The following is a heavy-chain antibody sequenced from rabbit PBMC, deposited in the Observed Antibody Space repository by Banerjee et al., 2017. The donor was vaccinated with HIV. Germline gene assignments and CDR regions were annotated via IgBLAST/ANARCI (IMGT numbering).Heavy chain of an antibody. D-gene: IGHD1-1*01. CDR2: IYPDYGST. V-gene: IGHV1S47*01. CDR3: ARDAYASSSGYHFFNL. CDR1: GIDFSSYG. Sequence: QEQLVESGGGLVTLGGSLKLSCKASGIDFSSYGISWVRQAPGKGLEWIAYIYPDYGSTDYASWVNGRFTISLDNAQNTVFLQMTSLTAADTATYFCARDAYASSSGYHFFNLWGPGTLVTVS. J-gene: IGHJ4*01.